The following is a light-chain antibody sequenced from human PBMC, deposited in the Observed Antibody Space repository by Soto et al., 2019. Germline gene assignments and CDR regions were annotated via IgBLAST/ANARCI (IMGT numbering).Light chain of an antibody. J-gene: IGKJ4*01. CDR3: PQRSNWPPLT. Sequence: DIVLTQSPATLSLSPGERATLSCMASQSVNNYLAWYQQKPGQAPRLLIYDASNRATGITARFRGSGSGTDFTLTISSLEPEDFAVAYCPQRSNWPPLTFGGGTKVEIK. V-gene: IGKV3-11*01. CDR2: DAS. CDR1: QSVNNY.